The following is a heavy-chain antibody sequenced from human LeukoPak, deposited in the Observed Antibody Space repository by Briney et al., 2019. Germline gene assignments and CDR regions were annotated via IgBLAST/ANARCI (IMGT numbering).Heavy chain of an antibody. CDR2: IKPDTGVT. V-gene: IGHV1-2*02. D-gene: IGHD7-27*01. J-gene: IGHJ4*02. CDR3: ARDNHWGPDY. Sequence: GASVKVSCKASGYTFTGHYMHWVRQAPGQGLEWMGWIKPDTGVTYYAQNFQGRFTMTTDTSISTAYMELSSLRSDDTAVYNCARDNHWGPDYWGQGTLVSVSS. CDR1: GYTFTGHY.